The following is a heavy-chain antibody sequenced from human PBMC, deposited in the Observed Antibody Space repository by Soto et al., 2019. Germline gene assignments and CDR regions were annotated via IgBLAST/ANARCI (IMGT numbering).Heavy chain of an antibody. J-gene: IGHJ4*02. CDR2: INPSGGST. CDR1: GYTFTSYY. CDR3: ARVRLRYDFWSGYYPPEWGY. D-gene: IGHD3-3*01. V-gene: IGHV1-46*01. Sequence: ASVKVSCKASGYTFTSYYMHWVRQAPGQGLEWMGIINPSGGSTSYAQKFQGRVTMTRDTSTSTVYMELSSLRSEDTAVYYCARVRLRYDFWSGYYPPEWGYWGQGTLVTVSS.